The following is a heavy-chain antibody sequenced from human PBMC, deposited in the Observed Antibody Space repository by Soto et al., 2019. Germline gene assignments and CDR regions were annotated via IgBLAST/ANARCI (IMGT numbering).Heavy chain of an antibody. D-gene: IGHD3-22*01. Sequence: GGSLRLSCAASGFTFSSDAMSWVRQAPGKGLEWVSAISGSGVSTYYADSVKGRFTISRDNSKNTLYLQINSLIAEDTAVYYCAKSPGMYYYDSSGYYHYDSWGQGALVTVSS. CDR3: AKSPGMYYYDSSGYYHYDS. CDR1: GFTFSSDA. J-gene: IGHJ4*02. V-gene: IGHV3-23*01. CDR2: ISGSGVST.